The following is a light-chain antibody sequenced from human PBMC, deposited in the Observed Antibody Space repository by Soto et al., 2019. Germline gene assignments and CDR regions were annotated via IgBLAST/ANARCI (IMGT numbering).Light chain of an antibody. V-gene: IGKV3-20*01. Sequence: TVLTQAPGTLSLSPGERATLSCSASQSVKSNYLAWYQQKPGQAPRLLIYSVSIRAAGTPDRFSGSGSGADFTRTISRLEPEDVAVEFCQQYGYSPRTFGQGTKVEIQ. J-gene: IGKJ1*01. CDR1: QSVKSNY. CDR3: QQYGYSPRT. CDR2: SVS.